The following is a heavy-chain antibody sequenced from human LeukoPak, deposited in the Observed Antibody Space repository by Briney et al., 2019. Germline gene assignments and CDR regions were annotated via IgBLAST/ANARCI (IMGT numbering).Heavy chain of an antibody. D-gene: IGHD2-15*01. CDR2: INTDGSST. CDR3: ARDRDITGLFDY. V-gene: IGHV3-74*01. CDR1: GFTFSSYW. J-gene: IGHJ4*02. Sequence: GGSLRLSCVASGFTFSSYWMHWVRQAPGKGLVWVSRINTDGSSTSYADSVKGRFTISRDNAKNTLYLQLNSLRAEDTAVYYCARDRDITGLFDYWGQGTLVTVSS.